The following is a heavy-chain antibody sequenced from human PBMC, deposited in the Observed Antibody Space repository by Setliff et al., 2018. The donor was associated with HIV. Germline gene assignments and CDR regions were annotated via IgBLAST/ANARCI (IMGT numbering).Heavy chain of an antibody. J-gene: IGHJ4*02. CDR3: ARRIFHSSFPSFDS. D-gene: IGHD2-15*01. CDR1: GGSIATTTYY. Sequence: PSETLSLTCAVSGGSIATTTYYWGWIRQPPGKGLEWIGSIYYNGITYYNPSLKGRFTISVDTSKNQFSLKVTSVTAADTAAYYCARRIFHSSFPSFDSWGQGTLVTVSS. CDR2: IYYNGIT. V-gene: IGHV4-39*01.